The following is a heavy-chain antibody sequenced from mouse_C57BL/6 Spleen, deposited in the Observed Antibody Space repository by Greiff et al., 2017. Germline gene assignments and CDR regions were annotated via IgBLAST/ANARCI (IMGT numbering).Heavy chain of an antibody. J-gene: IGHJ3*01. CDR3: TGEETGRCY. V-gene: IGHV6-3*01. CDR1: GFTFSNYW. Sequence: EVKLVESGGGLVQPGGSMKLSCVASGFTFSNYWMNWVRQSPEKGLEWVAQIRLKSDNYATNYAESVKGRFTISRDDSKSSVYLQMNNLRAEDTGIYYCTGEETGRCYWGQGTLVTVSA. CDR2: IRLKSDNYAT. D-gene: IGHD4-1*01.